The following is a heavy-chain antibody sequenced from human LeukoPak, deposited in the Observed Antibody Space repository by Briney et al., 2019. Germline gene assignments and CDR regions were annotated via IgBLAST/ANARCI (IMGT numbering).Heavy chain of an antibody. J-gene: IGHJ6*03. V-gene: IGHV4-4*08. CDR3: ARCNLDPTVTFYYYYMDV. CDR2: IYTSGST. CDR1: DDSISDYY. D-gene: IGHD4-11*01. Sequence: MRLETLSLTCTVSDDSISDYYRGWIRQPPGKGLEWIGRIYTSGSTNYNTSLKSRVTISVDTSKNQFSLKLSSVTAADTAVYYCARCNLDPTVTFYYYYMDVWGKGTTVTVSS.